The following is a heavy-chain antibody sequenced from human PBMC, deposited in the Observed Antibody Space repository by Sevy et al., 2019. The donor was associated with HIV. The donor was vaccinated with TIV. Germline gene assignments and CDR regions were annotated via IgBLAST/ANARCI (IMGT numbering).Heavy chain of an antibody. CDR3: ANAPRYYYDSSGYYFQPAFDI. CDR2: ISGSGGST. Sequence: GGSLRLSCAASGFTFSSYAMSWVRQAPGKGLEWVSAISGSGGSTYYADSVKGRFTISRDNSKNTLYLQMNSLRAEDTAIYYYANAPRYYYDSSGYYFQPAFDIWGQGTMVTVSS. V-gene: IGHV3-23*01. J-gene: IGHJ3*02. D-gene: IGHD3-22*01. CDR1: GFTFSSYA.